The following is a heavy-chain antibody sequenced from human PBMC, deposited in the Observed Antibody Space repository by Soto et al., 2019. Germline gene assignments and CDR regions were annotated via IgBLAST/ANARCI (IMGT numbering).Heavy chain of an antibody. CDR1: GGTFSSYT. V-gene: IGHV1-69*02. CDR3: PINFWIGSDYTCFAP. Sequence: SVKVSCKASGGTFSSYTISWVRQAPGQGLEWMGRIIPILGIANYAQKFQGRVTITADKSTSTAYMELSSLRSEDTAVFYFPINFWIGSDYTCFAPWGQGTLVTVSS. CDR2: IIPILGIA. D-gene: IGHD3-3*01. J-gene: IGHJ5*02.